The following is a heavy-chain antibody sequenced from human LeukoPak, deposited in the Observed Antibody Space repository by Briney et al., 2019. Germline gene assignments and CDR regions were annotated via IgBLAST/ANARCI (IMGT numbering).Heavy chain of an antibody. V-gene: IGHV6-1*01. D-gene: IGHD2-8*01. CDR1: GDTVSSNSAA. J-gene: IGHJ4*02. CDR2: TYYRSKWYN. CDR3: ARGYCTNGVCYNFDY. Sequence: SQTLSLTCAVSGDTVSSNSAAWNWIRQSPSRGLEWLGRTYYRSKWYNDYAVSVKSRITINPDTSKNQFSLQLNSVTPEDTAVYYCARGYCTNGVCYNFDYWGQGTLVTVSS.